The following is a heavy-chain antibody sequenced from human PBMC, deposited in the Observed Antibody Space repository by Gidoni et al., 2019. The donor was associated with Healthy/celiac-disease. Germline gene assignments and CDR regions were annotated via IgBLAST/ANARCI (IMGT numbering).Heavy chain of an antibody. CDR3: AKVKGALYGSGRYYFDY. CDR2: ISYDGSNK. D-gene: IGHD3-10*01. CDR1: GFTFRSYG. J-gene: IGHJ4*02. V-gene: IGHV3-30*18. Sequence: QVQLVESGGGVVQPGRSLRLSCAASGFTFRSYGMHWVRQAPGKGLEWMAVISYDGSNKYYADSVKGRFTISRDNSKNTLYLKMNSLRAEDTAVYYCAKVKGALYGSGRYYFDYWGQGTLVTVSS.